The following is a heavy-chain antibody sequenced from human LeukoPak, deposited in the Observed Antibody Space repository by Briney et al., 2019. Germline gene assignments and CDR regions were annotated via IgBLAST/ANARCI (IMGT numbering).Heavy chain of an antibody. V-gene: IGHV4-59*01. J-gene: IGHJ4*02. CDR2: IYYSGST. D-gene: IGHD6-13*01. CDR1: GGSISSYY. CDR3: ARVTGYRIEDYFDY. Sequence: SETLSLTYTVSGGSISSYYWSWIRQPPGQGLERIGYIYYSGSTNYNPSLKSRVTISVETSKNEFSLKLRSVTAADTAVYYCARVTGYRIEDYFDYWGQGTLVTVSS.